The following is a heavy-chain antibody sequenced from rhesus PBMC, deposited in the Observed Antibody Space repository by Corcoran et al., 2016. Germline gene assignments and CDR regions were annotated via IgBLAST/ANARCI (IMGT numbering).Heavy chain of an antibody. D-gene: IGHD2-15*01. CDR2: ISGSRGSP. CDR3: ASSPPIFSRFDV. V-gene: IGHV4-165*01. J-gene: IGHJ5-1*01. CDR1: GGSFSGYY. Sequence: QVQLQESGPGLVKPSETLSLTCAVSGGSFSGYYWGWIRQPPGKGLEWIGYISGSRGSPDYTPSLKSRVTISTDTSKTQFSLKLSSVTAAATAVYYCASSPPIFSRFDVWGPGVLVTVSS.